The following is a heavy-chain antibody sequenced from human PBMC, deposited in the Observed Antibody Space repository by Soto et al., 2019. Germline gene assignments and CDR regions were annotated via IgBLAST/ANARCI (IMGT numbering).Heavy chain of an antibody. CDR2: IYHTGST. CDR1: GDSMSSGGYS. V-gene: IGHV4-30-2*01. J-gene: IGHJ6*02. CDR3: ARVSLGGGGYYYGMDV. D-gene: IGHD2-8*01. Sequence: QLQLQESGSGLVKPSQTLSLTCTVSGDSMSSGGYSWSWIRQPPGKGLEWIGYIYHTGSTYYNPSLKSRVTISRDRSKNQFSLKLGSVTAADTAGYYCARVSLGGGGYYYGMDVWGQGTTVTVSS.